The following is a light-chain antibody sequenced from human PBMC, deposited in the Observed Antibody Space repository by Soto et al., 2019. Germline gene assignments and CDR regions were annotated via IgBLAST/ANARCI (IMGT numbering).Light chain of an antibody. V-gene: IGKV3-15*01. CDR1: QSVSSN. CDR2: GAS. Sequence: IVMTQSPATLSVSPGERGTLSCRASQSVSSNLAWYQQKPGQAPRLLIHGASTRATGIPARFSGSGSGTEFTLTISSLQSEDFAVYYCQQYNNWPPYTFGQGTKLEIK. J-gene: IGKJ2*01. CDR3: QQYNNWPPYT.